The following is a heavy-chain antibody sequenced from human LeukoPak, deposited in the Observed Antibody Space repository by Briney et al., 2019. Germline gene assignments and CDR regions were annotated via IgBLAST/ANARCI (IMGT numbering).Heavy chain of an antibody. Sequence: GESLKISCKGSGYSFTSYWIGWVRQMPGKGLEWMGIIYPGDSDTRYSPSFQGQVTISADKSISTAYLQWSSLKASDTAMDYCARTYSSGWYARYLFDPWGQGTLVTVSS. CDR3: ARTYSSGWYARYLFDP. J-gene: IGHJ5*02. CDR2: IYPGDSDT. D-gene: IGHD6-19*01. V-gene: IGHV5-51*01. CDR1: GYSFTSYW.